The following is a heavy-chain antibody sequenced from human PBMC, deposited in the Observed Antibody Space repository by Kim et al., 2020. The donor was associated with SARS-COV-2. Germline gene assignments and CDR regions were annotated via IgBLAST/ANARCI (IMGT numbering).Heavy chain of an antibody. CDR3: ARSHIVVVPAAKYYFDY. J-gene: IGHJ4*02. Sequence: FQGRVTITRDTSASTAYMELSSLRSEDTAVYYCARSHIVVVPAAKYYFDYWGQGTLVTVSS. V-gene: IGHV1-3*01. D-gene: IGHD2-2*01.